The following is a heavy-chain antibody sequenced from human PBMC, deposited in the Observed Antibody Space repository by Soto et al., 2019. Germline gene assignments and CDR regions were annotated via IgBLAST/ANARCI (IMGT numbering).Heavy chain of an antibody. V-gene: IGHV5-51*01. CDR1: VYSFTSYC. CDR3: ASTPITGTTHYYDY. CDR2: IYPGDSDT. D-gene: IGHD1-7*01. Sequence: GESLKTSCTGSVYSFTSYCIGWVRQMPGKGREWMWIIYPGDSDTRYSPSFQGEVTISADKSISTDYLQWSSLKASDTAMYYCASTPITGTTHYYDYWGKGTLVTVSS. J-gene: IGHJ4*02.